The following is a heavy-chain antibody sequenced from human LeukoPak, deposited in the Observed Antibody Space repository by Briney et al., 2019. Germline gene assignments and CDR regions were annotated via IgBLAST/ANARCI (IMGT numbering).Heavy chain of an antibody. CDR3: ARNCYGGNLPCYFQH. D-gene: IGHD4-23*01. Sequence: GGSLRLSCAASGFTFSSYSMNWVRQAPGQELEWVSSISSSSSYIYYADSVKGRFTISTDNAKNSLYLQMNSLRAEDTAVYYCARNCYGGNLPCYFQHWGQGTLVTVSS. CDR1: GFTFSSYS. V-gene: IGHV3-21*01. CDR2: ISSSSSYI. J-gene: IGHJ1*01.